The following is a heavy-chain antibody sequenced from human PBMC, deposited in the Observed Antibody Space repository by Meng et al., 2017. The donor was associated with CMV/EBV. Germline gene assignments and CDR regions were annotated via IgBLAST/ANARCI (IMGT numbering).Heavy chain of an antibody. Sequence: GESLKISCAASGFTFSSYWMHWVRQAPGKGLVWVSRINSDGSSTSYADSVKGRFTISRDNAKNTLYLQMNSLRAADTAVYYCARNVDYGMDVWGQGTTVTVSS. CDR3: ARNVDYGMDV. CDR1: GFTFSSYW. V-gene: IGHV3-74*01. CDR2: INSDGSST. J-gene: IGHJ6*02. D-gene: IGHD5-12*01.